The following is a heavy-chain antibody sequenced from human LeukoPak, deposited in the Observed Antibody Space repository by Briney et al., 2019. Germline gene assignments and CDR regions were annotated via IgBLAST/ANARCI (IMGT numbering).Heavy chain of an antibody. V-gene: IGHV4-34*01. CDR1: GGSFSGYY. J-gene: IGHJ4*02. Sequence: PSETLSLTCAVYGGSFSGYYWSWIRQPPGKGQEWIGEINHSGSTNYNPSLKSRVTISVDTSKNQFSLKLSSVTAADTAVYYCARLPYSGSYFDYWGQGTLVTVSS. CDR2: INHSGST. CDR3: ARLPYSGSYFDY. D-gene: IGHD1-26*01.